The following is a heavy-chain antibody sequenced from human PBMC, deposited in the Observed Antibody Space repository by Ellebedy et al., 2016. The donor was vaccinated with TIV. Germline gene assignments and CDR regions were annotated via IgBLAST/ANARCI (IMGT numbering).Heavy chain of an antibody. Sequence: GESLKISCAASGFPFSSFWMSWVRQAPGKGLEWVANTKEDGSEKYYVDSVKGRFTVSRDNAKNSLSLQMNSLRAEDTAVYYCAREGTGIFDWWGQGTLVTVSS. D-gene: IGHD3-9*01. J-gene: IGHJ4*02. CDR2: TKEDGSEK. CDR3: AREGTGIFDW. V-gene: IGHV3-7*03. CDR1: GFPFSSFW.